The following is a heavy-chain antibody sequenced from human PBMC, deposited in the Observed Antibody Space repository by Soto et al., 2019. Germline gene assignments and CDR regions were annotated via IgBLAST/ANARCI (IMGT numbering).Heavy chain of an antibody. V-gene: IGHV3-30-3*01. CDR3: ARSHYPGYAFDI. CDR1: GCTFSSYA. Sequence: QVQLVESGGGVVQPGRSLRLSCAASGCTFSSYAMHWVRQAPGKGLEWVAVISYDGSNKYYADSVKGRFTISRDNSKNTLYLQMNSLRAEDTAVYYCARSHYPGYAFDIWGQGTMVTVSS. CDR2: ISYDGSNK. D-gene: IGHD1-26*01. J-gene: IGHJ3*02.